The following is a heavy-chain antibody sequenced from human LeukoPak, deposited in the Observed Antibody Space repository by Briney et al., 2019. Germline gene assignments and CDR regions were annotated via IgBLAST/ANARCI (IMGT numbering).Heavy chain of an antibody. J-gene: IGHJ2*01. CDR3: AREGIIGFFDL. CDR1: GGSISSYY. Sequence: SETLSLTCTVSGGSISSYYWSWIRQPPGKGLEWIGYIYYSGSTNYNPSLKSRVTMSVDTSKNQFSLKLTSVTAADTAVFYCAREGIIGFFDLWGRGTLVTVSS. D-gene: IGHD2/OR15-2a*01. V-gene: IGHV4-59*01. CDR2: IYYSGST.